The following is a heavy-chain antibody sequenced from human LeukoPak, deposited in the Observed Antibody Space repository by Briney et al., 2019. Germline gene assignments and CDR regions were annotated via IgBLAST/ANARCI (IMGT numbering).Heavy chain of an antibody. CDR2: INTDGSYT. V-gene: IGHV3-74*01. D-gene: IGHD6-19*01. Sequence: GGSLRLSCAASGFTFSSYWMHWVRQAPGKGLVWVSRINTDGSYTTHADSVKGRFTISRDKAKNTLYLQMNSLRAEDTAVYYCARSSSGWYGWFDPWGQGTLVTVSS. J-gene: IGHJ5*02. CDR3: ARSSSGWYGWFDP. CDR1: GFTFSSYW.